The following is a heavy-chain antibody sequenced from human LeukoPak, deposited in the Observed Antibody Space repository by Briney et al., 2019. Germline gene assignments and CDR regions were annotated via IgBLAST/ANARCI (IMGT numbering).Heavy chain of an antibody. J-gene: IGHJ4*02. CDR1: GFTFSSYE. CDR3: ARDRQLRRYFDY. D-gene: IGHD3-10*01. CDR2: ISSSGSTI. Sequence: GGSLRLSCASSGFTFSSYEMNWVRQAPGKGLEWVSYISSSGSTIYYADSVKGRFTISRDNAKNSLYLQMNSLRAEDTAVYYCARDRQLRRYFDYWGQGTLVTVSS. V-gene: IGHV3-48*03.